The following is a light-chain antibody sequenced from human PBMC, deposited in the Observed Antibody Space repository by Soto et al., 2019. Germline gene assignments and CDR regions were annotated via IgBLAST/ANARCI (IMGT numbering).Light chain of an antibody. J-gene: IGLJ1*01. CDR3: ISYPSSDTYV. V-gene: IGLV2-14*01. Sequence: QSALTQPASVSGSPGQSITISCTGTSTDVGGYKYVSWYQQHPGKAHKLMIYDVTSRPSGISNRFSGSKSGNTAFLIISGLQAEDEADYYCISYPSSDTYVFGTGTKVTVL. CDR2: DVT. CDR1: STDVGGYKY.